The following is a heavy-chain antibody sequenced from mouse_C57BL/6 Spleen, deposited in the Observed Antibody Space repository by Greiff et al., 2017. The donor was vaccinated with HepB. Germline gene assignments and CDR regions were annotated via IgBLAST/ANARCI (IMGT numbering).Heavy chain of an antibody. D-gene: IGHD1-1*01. CDR3: TRSLYYGSSGFAY. J-gene: IGHJ3*01. V-gene: IGHV1-15*01. Sequence: QVQLQQSGAELVRPGASVTLSCKASGYTFTDYEMHWVKQTPVHGLEWIGAIDPETGGTAYNQKFKGKAILTADKSSSTAYMEHRSLTSEDSAVYYCTRSLYYGSSGFAYWGQGTLVTVSA. CDR2: IDPETGGT. CDR1: GYTFTDYE.